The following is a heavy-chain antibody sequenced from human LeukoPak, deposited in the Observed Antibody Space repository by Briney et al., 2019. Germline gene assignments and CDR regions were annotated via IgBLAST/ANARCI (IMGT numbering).Heavy chain of an antibody. V-gene: IGHV3-30*02. D-gene: IGHD3-22*01. Sequence: GVSLRLSCAASGFTFSSYGMHWVRQAPGKGLEWVAFIRYDGSNKYHADSVKGRFTISRDNSKNTLYLQMNSLRTEDTAVYYCAKDPGPSTYYYDSSGYRYFDYWGQGTLVTVSS. J-gene: IGHJ4*02. CDR1: GFTFSSYG. CDR2: IRYDGSNK. CDR3: AKDPGPSTYYYDSSGYRYFDY.